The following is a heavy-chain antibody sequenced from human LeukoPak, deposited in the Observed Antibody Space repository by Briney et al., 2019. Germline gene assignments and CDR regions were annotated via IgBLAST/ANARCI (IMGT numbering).Heavy chain of an antibody. D-gene: IGHD1-26*01. CDR1: GYSVSSNSAA. V-gene: IGHV6-1*01. J-gene: IGHJ3*02. CDR2: TYYRYKWYN. CDR3: ARDTGARELEDAFYI. Sequence: SHTLSLTCAISGYSVSSNSAAWNWIRQSPSRGLEWLGRTYYRYKWYNDYAVSVKSRITINPDTSKNQFSLQLNSVTPEDTAVYYCARDTGARELEDAFYIWGEGTMVTVSS.